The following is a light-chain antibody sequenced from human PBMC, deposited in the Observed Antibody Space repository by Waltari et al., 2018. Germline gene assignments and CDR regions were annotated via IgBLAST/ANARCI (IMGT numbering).Light chain of an antibody. CDR2: STS. Sequence: DIQMTQSPSSVSAFVGERVTITCRASQDISSWLAWYQQKPGKAPKLLIYSTSALQSGVPSRFSGSCSGTDFTLTINSLQPEDFATYYCQQGNSFPPTFGQGTKVEIK. J-gene: IGKJ1*01. V-gene: IGKV1-12*01. CDR1: QDISSW. CDR3: QQGNSFPPT.